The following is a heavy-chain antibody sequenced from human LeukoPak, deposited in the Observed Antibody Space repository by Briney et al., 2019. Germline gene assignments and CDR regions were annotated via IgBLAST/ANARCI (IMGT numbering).Heavy chain of an antibody. Sequence: AGGSLRLSCAASGFTFSSYAMSWVRQAPGKGLEWVSGVSSTGGSTYYADSVKGRFTISRDNFKNTLYLQMHSLRAEDTAIYYCAKKYSSGWQLPGFDYWGQGTLVTVSS. CDR1: GFTFSSYA. J-gene: IGHJ4*02. D-gene: IGHD6-19*01. CDR2: VSSTGGST. CDR3: AKKYSSGWQLPGFDY. V-gene: IGHV3-23*01.